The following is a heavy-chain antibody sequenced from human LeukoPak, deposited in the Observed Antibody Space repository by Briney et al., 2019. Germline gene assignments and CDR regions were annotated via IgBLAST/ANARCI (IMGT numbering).Heavy chain of an antibody. J-gene: IGHJ3*02. CDR3: ARGRVGIAVAGTPWGAFDI. CDR2: ISAYNGDT. D-gene: IGHD6-19*01. CDR1: GYTFTSYG. V-gene: IGHV1-18*01. Sequence: ASVKVSCKASGYTFTSYGISWVRQAPGQGLEWMGWISAYNGDTNYAQKLQGRVTMTTDTSTSTAYMELRSLRSDDTAVYYCARGRVGIAVAGTPWGAFDIWGQGTMVTVSS.